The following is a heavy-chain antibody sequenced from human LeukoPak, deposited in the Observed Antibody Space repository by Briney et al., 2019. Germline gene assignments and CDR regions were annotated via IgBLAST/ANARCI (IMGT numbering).Heavy chain of an antibody. D-gene: IGHD3-22*01. CDR1: GFTFSSYA. CDR2: ISGSGGST. J-gene: IGHJ6*02. Sequence: GGSLRLSCAASGFTFSSYAMSWVRQAPGKGLEWVSAISGSGGSTYYADSVKGRFTISRDNSKNTLYLQMNSLRAEDTAVYYCAKGPRYDSSGYYFYYYYGMDVWGQGTTVTVSS. CDR3: AKGPRYDSSGYYFYYYYGMDV. V-gene: IGHV3-23*01.